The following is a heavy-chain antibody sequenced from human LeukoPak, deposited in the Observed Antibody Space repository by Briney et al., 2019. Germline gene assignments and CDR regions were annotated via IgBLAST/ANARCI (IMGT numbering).Heavy chain of an antibody. J-gene: IGHJ6*02. V-gene: IGHV4-34*01. Sequence: KTSETLSLTCAVYGGSFSAYYWSWIRQPPGKGLEWIGEINHSGSTNYNPSLKSRVTISVDTSKNQFSLKLSSVTAADTAVYYCAGCMGAPGYYYYYGMDVWGQGTTVTVSS. CDR1: GGSFSAYY. CDR3: AGCMGAPGYYYYYGMDV. CDR2: INHSGST. D-gene: IGHD1-26*01.